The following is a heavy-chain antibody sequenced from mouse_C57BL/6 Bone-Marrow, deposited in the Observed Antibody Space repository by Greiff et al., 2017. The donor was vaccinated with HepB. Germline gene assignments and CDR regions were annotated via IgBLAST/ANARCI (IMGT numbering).Heavy chain of an antibody. V-gene: IGHV1-64*01. Sequence: VQLQQPGAELVKPGASVKLSCKASGYTFTSYWMHWVKQRPGQGLEWIGMIHPNSGSTNYNEKFKSKATLTVDKSSSTAYMQLSSLTSEDSAVYYCARWGTTVVAPYSFDYWGQGTTLTVSS. CDR1: GYTFTSYW. J-gene: IGHJ2*01. CDR3: ARWGTTVVAPYSFDY. CDR2: IHPNSGST. D-gene: IGHD1-1*01.